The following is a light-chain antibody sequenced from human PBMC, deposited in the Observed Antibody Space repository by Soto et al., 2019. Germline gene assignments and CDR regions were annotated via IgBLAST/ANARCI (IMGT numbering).Light chain of an antibody. Sequence: EIVMTQSPASLSASPGERATLTCRASQSVNNNLAWYQQKPGQAPRLLIYNASTRPTGIPARFSGSGSGTDFTLTISSLQSEDFAVYYCQQYNNWPLTFGGGTKVDIK. CDR3: QQYNNWPLT. CDR1: QSVNNN. CDR2: NAS. V-gene: IGKV3-15*01. J-gene: IGKJ4*01.